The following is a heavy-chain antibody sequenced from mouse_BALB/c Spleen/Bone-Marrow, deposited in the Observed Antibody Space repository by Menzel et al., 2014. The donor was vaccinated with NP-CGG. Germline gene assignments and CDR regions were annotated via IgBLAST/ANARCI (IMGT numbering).Heavy chain of an antibody. V-gene: IGHV1-82*01. CDR2: IYPGDGDT. Sequence: QVQLQQSGPELVKPGASVKISCKASGYAFSSSWMNWVKQRPGQGLEWIGRIYPGDGDTNYNGKFKGKATLTADKSSSPAYMQLSSLPSVVSAVFFCAIPAYGNSYWYFDVWGPATPLTVSS. J-gene: IGHJ1*01. CDR3: AIPAYGNSYWYFDV. D-gene: IGHD2-1*01. CDR1: GYAFSSSW.